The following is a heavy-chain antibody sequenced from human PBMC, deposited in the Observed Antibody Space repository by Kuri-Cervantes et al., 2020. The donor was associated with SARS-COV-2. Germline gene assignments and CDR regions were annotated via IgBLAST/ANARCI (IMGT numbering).Heavy chain of an antibody. J-gene: IGHJ3*02. CDR1: GGSISSSSYY. Sequence: SETLSLTCTVSGGSISSSSYYWGWIRQPPGKGLEWIGSIYYSGSTYYNPSLKSRVTVSVDTSKNQFSLKLSSVTAADTAVYYCARQRYDSSGYYYPDAFDIWGQGTMVTVSS. CDR3: ARQRYDSSGYYYPDAFDI. CDR2: IYYSGST. D-gene: IGHD3-22*01. V-gene: IGHV4-39*01.